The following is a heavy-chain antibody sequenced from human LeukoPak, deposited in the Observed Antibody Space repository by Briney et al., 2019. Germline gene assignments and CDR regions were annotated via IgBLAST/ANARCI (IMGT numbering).Heavy chain of an antibody. D-gene: IGHD2-15*01. CDR3: ARGQGVVAARGDYYYMDV. CDR1: GYTFTSYD. Sequence: ASVKVSCKASGYTFTSYDINWVRQATGQGLEWMGWMNPNSGNTGYAQKFQGRVTITRNTSISTAYMELSSLRSEDTAVYYCARGQGVVAARGDYYYMDVWGKGATVTVSS. CDR2: MNPNSGNT. J-gene: IGHJ6*03. V-gene: IGHV1-8*03.